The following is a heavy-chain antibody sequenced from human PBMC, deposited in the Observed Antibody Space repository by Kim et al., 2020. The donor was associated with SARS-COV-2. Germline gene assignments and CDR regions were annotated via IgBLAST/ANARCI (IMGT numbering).Heavy chain of an antibody. CDR3: AREGEQQLVREFADY. CDR2: ISAYNGNT. D-gene: IGHD6-13*01. Sequence: ASVKVSCKASGYTFTSYGISWVRQAPGQGLEWMGWISAYNGNTNYAQKLQGRVTMTTDTSTSTAYMELRSLRSDDTAVYYCAREGEQQLVREFADYWGQGTLVTVSS. V-gene: IGHV1-18*04. CDR1: GYTFTSYG. J-gene: IGHJ4*02.